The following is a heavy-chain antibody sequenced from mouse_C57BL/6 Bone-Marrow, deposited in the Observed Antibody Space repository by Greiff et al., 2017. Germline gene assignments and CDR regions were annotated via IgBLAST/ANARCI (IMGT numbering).Heavy chain of an antibody. CDR1: GFTFSNYW. CDR3: TLRSHGLAY. Sequence: DVMLVESGGGLVQPGGSMKLSCVASGFTFSNYWMNWVRQSPEKGLEWVAQIRLKSDNYATHYAESVKGRFTISRDDSKSRVYLQMNNLRAEDTGIYYCTLRSHGLAYWGQGTLVTVAA. V-gene: IGHV6-3*01. CDR2: IRLKSDNYAT. J-gene: IGHJ3*01.